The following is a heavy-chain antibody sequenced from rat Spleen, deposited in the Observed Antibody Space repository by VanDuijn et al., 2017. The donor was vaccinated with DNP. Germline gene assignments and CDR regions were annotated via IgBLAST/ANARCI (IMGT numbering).Heavy chain of an antibody. V-gene: IGHV5S10*01. CDR3: ATHGSISTISTGAMDV. J-gene: IGHJ4*01. CDR2: ITYDGSKT. D-gene: IGHD1-2*01. CDR1: GFTFSDYN. Sequence: EVQLVESGGGLVQPGRSLKLSCAASGFTFSDYNMAWVRQAPQKGLEWVATITYDGSKTYYRDSVKGRFTISRDNAKSTLYLQMDSLRSEDTATYYCATHGSISTISTGAMDVWGQGTSVTVSS.